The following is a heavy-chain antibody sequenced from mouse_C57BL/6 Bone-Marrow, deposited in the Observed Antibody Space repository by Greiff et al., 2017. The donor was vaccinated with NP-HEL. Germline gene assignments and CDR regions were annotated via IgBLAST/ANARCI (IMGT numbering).Heavy chain of an antibody. Sequence: EVQLVESGPGLVKPSQSLSLTCSVTGYSITSGYYWNWIRQFPGNKLEWMGYISYDGSNNYNPSLKNRISITRDTSKNQFFLKLNSVTTEYTATYYCARSTLAWFAYWGQGTLVTVSA. J-gene: IGHJ3*01. V-gene: IGHV3-6*01. CDR3: ARSTLAWFAY. D-gene: IGHD5-1*01. CDR1: GYSITSGYY. CDR2: ISYDGSN.